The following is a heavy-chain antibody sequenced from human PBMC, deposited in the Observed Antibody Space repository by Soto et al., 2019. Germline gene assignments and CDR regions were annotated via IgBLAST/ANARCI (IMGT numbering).Heavy chain of an antibody. CDR3: ARGGETDILTGIGWFDP. J-gene: IGHJ5*02. V-gene: IGHV1-2*04. Sequence: ASVKVSCKASGYTFTGYYMHWVRQAPGQRLEWMGWINPNSGGTNYAQKFQGWVTMTRDTSISTAYMELSRLRSDDTAVYYCARGGETDILTGIGWFDPWGQGTLVTVSS. D-gene: IGHD3-9*01. CDR2: INPNSGGT. CDR1: GYTFTGYY.